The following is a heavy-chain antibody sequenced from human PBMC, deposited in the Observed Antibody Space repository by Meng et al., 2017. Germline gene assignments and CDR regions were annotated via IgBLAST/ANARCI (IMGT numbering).Heavy chain of an antibody. Sequence: SLKISCAASGFTFSSYWMSWVRQAPGKGLEWVANIKQDGSEKYYVGSVKGRFTISRDNAKNSLYLQMNSLRAEDTAVYYCARRGSRGYSTPYYYYYGMDVWGQGTTVTVSS. V-gene: IGHV3-7*01. CDR2: IKQDGSEK. D-gene: IGHD6-13*01. J-gene: IGHJ6*02. CDR3: ARRGSRGYSTPYYYYYGMDV. CDR1: GFTFSSYW.